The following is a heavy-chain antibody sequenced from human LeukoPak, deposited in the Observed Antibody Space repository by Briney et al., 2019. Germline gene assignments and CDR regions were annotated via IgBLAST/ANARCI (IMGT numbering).Heavy chain of an antibody. D-gene: IGHD3-16*01. CDR1: GFTFDDYA. CDR3: AKDGTGILGPGAFDI. CDR2: ISWNSGSI. J-gene: IGHJ3*02. V-gene: IGHV3-9*01. Sequence: PGGSLRLSCAASGFTFDDYAMHWVRQAPGKGLEWVSGISWNSGSIGYADSVKGRFTISRDNAKNSLYLQMNSLRAEDTALYYCAKDGTGILGPGAFDIWGQGTMVTVSS.